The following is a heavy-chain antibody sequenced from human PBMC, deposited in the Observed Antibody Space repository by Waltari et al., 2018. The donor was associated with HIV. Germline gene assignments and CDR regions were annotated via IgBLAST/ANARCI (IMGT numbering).Heavy chain of an antibody. Sequence: QVHLVQSGAELRKPGASVTVSCKASGYTFTNYGLTWVRQAPGQGLEWMRWISGYNGDTKYAQKVRGRVTMTTDTSTSTAYLEMGSLRFDDTAVYYCARDHYYGSSGYYSDYWGQGTLVTVSS. CDR1: GYTFTNYG. V-gene: IGHV1-18*01. J-gene: IGHJ4*02. CDR2: ISGYNGDT. CDR3: ARDHYYGSSGYYSDY. D-gene: IGHD3-22*01.